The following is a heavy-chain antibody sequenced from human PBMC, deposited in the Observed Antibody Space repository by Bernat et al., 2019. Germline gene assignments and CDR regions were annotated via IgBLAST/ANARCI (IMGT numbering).Heavy chain of an antibody. D-gene: IGHD5-12*01. Sequence: QVQLVESGGGVVQPGRSLRLSCAASGFTFSSYGMHWVRQSPGKGLEWVVVIWYDGSNKYYADSVKGRFTISRDNSKNTLYLQMNSLRAEDTAVYYCARDIVATNDAFDIWGQGTMVTVSS. CDR3: ARDIVATNDAFDI. CDR1: GFTFSSYG. J-gene: IGHJ3*02. CDR2: IWYDGSNK. V-gene: IGHV3-33*01.